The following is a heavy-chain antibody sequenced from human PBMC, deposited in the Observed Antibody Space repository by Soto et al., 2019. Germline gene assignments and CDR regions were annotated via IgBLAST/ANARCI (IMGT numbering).Heavy chain of an antibody. J-gene: IGHJ5*02. CDR1: AGSITTSY. V-gene: IGHV4-59*01. CDR3: ASSGIVGREVNTWFDP. CDR2: ISYRGST. Sequence: SETLSLTCTVSAGSITTSYWSWIRQPLGKALEWIGYISYRGSTNYNPSLKSRLTISIDTSKSQISLKLTSMTTADTAVYYCASSGIVGREVNTWFDPWGQGTLVTVS. D-gene: IGHD3-22*01.